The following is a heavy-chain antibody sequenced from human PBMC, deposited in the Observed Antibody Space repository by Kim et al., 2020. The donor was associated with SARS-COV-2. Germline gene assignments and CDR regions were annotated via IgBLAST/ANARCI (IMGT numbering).Heavy chain of an antibody. V-gene: IGHV3-21*01. D-gene: IGHD3-10*01. Sequence: GGSLRLSCAASGFTFSSYSMNWVRQAPGKGLEWVSSISSSSSYIYYADSVKGRFTISRDNAKNSLYLQMNSLRAEDTAVYYCARDGPRGDELLWFGELSAYYYYGMDVWGQGTTVTVSS. CDR2: ISSSSSYI. J-gene: IGHJ6*02. CDR1: GFTFSSYS. CDR3: ARDGPRGDELLWFGELSAYYYYGMDV.